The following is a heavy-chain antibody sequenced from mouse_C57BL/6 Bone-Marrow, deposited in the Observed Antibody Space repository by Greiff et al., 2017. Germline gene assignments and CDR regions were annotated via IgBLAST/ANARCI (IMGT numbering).Heavy chain of an antibody. CDR3: ARGPYYGRGYWYFDV. Sequence: QVQLEQPGAELVRPGSSVKLSCKASGYTFTSYWMHWVKQRPIQGLEWIGNIDPSDSETHYNQKFKDKATLTVDKSSSTAYMQLSRLTSEDSAVYYCARGPYYGRGYWYFDVWGTGTTVTVSS. D-gene: IGHD1-1*01. CDR1: GYTFTSYW. V-gene: IGHV1-52*01. J-gene: IGHJ1*03. CDR2: IDPSDSET.